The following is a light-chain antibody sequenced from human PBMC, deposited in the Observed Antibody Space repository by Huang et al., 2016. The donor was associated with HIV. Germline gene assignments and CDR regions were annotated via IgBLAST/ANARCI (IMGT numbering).Light chain of an antibody. V-gene: IGKV3-11*01. CDR2: DAS. CDR3: QQRSNWPTLT. CDR1: QSVGSY. J-gene: IGKJ4*01. Sequence: EIVLTQSPATLSLSPGDRATLSCRASQSVGSYLAWYQQRPGQAPRLLIYDASNRATGIPARFSGSGSGTDFTLTISRLEPEDFAVYYCQQRSNWPTLTIGGGTKVEIK.